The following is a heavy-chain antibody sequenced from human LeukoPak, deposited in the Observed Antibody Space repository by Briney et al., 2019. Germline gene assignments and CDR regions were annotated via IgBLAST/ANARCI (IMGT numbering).Heavy chain of an antibody. V-gene: IGHV3-23*01. CDR2: ISGSGGST. CDR1: GFTFSSYA. CDR3: ASGWSDTSVGQRLVY. Sequence: HPGGSLRLSCAASGFTFSSYAMSWVRQAPGKGLEWVSAISGSGGSTYYADSVKGRFTISRDNSKNTLYLQMNSLRAEDTAVYYCASGWSDTSVGQRLVYWGQGTLVTVSS. D-gene: IGHD6-19*01. J-gene: IGHJ4*02.